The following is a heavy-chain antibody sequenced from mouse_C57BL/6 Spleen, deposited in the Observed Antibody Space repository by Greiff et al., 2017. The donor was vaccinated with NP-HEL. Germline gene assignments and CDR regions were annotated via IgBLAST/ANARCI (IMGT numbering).Heavy chain of an antibody. CDR3: ARGALTGRGSMDY. Sequence: QVQLKESGAELVKPGASVKISCKASGYAFSSYWMNWVKQRPGKGLEWIGQIYPGDGDTNYNGKFKGKATLTADKSSSTAYMQLSSLTSEDSAVYFCARGALTGRGSMDYWGQGTSVTVSS. CDR1: GYAFSSYW. CDR2: IYPGDGDT. V-gene: IGHV1-80*01. J-gene: IGHJ4*01. D-gene: IGHD4-1*01.